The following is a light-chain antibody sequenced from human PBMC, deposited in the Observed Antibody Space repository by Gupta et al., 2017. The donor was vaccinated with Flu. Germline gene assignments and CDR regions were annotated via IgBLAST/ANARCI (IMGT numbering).Light chain of an antibody. V-gene: IGKV1-5*03. J-gene: IGKJ1*01. CDR3: QQYRSYPWT. CDR1: QSSDSW. Sequence: IQITQSPSTLSASVGDRVTITCRASQSSDSWLAWYQQKPGKAPKLLIYKASNLESGVPSRFSGSGSGTEFTLTISSLQPDDFATYYCQQYRSYPWTFGQGTTVEIQ. CDR2: KAS.